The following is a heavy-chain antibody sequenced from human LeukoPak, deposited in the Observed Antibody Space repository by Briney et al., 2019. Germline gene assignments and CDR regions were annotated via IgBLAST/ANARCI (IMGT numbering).Heavy chain of an antibody. CDR2: INPNSGGT. Sequence: ASVKVSCKASGYTFTGYYMHWVRQAPGQGLGWMGWINPNSGGTNYAQKFQGRVTMTRDTSISTAYMELSRLRSDDTAVFYCARRDSSSTFDYWGQGTLVTVSS. V-gene: IGHV1-2*02. J-gene: IGHJ4*02. D-gene: IGHD2-2*01. CDR3: ARRDSSSTFDY. CDR1: GYTFTGYY.